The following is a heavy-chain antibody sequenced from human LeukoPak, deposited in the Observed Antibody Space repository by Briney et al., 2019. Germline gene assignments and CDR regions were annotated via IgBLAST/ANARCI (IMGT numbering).Heavy chain of an antibody. CDR2: INPSGGST. J-gene: IGHJ6*03. D-gene: IGHD1-1*01. CDR3: AREGSGTRGYYYYMDV. Sequence: ASVKVSCKASGYTFTSYYMHWVRQAPRQGLEWMGIINPSGGSTSYAQKFQGRVTMTRDTSTSTVYMELSSLRSEDTAVYYCAREGSGTRGYYYYMDVWGKGTTVTVSS. V-gene: IGHV1-46*01. CDR1: GYTFTSYY.